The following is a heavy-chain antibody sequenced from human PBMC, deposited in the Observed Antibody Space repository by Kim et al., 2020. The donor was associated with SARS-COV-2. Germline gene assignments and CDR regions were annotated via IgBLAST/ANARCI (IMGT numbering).Heavy chain of an antibody. CDR2: IYYSGST. D-gene: IGHD1-1*01. Sequence: SETLCLTCTVSGGSISSSSYYWGWIRQPPGKGLEWIGSIYYSGSTYYNPSLKSRVTISVDTSKNQFSLKLSSVTAADTAVYYCARGDTTRAAFDYWGQGTLVTVSS. CDR1: GGSISSSSYY. CDR3: ARGDTTRAAFDY. V-gene: IGHV4-39*07. J-gene: IGHJ4*02.